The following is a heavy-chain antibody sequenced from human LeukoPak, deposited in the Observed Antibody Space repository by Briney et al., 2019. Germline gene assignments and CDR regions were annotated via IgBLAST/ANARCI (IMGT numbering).Heavy chain of an antibody. D-gene: IGHD3-3*01. Sequence: SETLSLTCFVSGYAINIDYSWGWIRPSPGKGLEWIGVISPKGITYYNPSLRGRVSTSPDTSKNQFSLRLSSMTATDTAMYYCARVPGVYFDFSIGFGSGWFDPWGQGILVTVSS. CDR3: ARVPGVYFDFSIGFGSGWFDP. V-gene: IGHV4-38-2*02. J-gene: IGHJ5*02. CDR2: ISPKGIT. CDR1: GYAINIDYS.